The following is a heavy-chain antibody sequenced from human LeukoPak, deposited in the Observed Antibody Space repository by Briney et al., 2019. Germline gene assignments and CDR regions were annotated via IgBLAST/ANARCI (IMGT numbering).Heavy chain of an antibody. CDR2: IYHSGST. CDR1: GGSVSSGGYS. Sequence: SETLSLTCTVSGGSVSSGGYSWSWIRQLPGKGLEWIGYIYHSGSTYYNPSLKSRVTISVDRSKNQFSLKLSSVTAADTAVYYCARGGYCSGGSCYSPGAFDIWGQGTMVTVSS. V-gene: IGHV4-30-2*01. CDR3: ARGGYCSGGSCYSPGAFDI. J-gene: IGHJ3*02. D-gene: IGHD2-15*01.